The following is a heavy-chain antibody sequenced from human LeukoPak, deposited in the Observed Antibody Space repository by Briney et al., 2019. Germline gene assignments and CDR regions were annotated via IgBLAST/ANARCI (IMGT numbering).Heavy chain of an antibody. CDR3: ASEVRITIFGVPGY. CDR2: IYYSGST. V-gene: IGHV4-39*01. D-gene: IGHD3-3*01. CDR1: GGSISSSGYY. Sequence: SETLSLTCTVSGGSISSSGYYWGWIRQPPGKGLEWIGSIYYSGSTYYNPSLKSRVTISVDTSKNQFSLKLSSVTAADTAVYYCASEVRITIFGVPGYWGQGTLVTVSS. J-gene: IGHJ4*02.